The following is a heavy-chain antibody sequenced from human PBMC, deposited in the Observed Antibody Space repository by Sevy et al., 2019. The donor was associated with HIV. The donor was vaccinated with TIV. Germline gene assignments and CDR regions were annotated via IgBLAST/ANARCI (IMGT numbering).Heavy chain of an antibody. CDR1: GFIFSNYA. V-gene: IGHV3-23*01. CDR3: AKDLYCSSTSCSNDY. CDR2: ISGSDSKT. Sequence: GESLKISCAASGFIFSNYAMSWVRQPPGQGLERVSAISGSDSKTYYADSVKGRFTISRDNSKNMLYLQMNSLRAEDTAIYYCAKDLYCSSTSCSNDYWGQGSLVTVSS. D-gene: IGHD2-2*01. J-gene: IGHJ4*02.